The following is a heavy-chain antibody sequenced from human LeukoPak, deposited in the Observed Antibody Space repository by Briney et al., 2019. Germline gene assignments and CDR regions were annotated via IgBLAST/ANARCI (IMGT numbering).Heavy chain of an antibody. CDR2: INSDGSST. CDR1: GFTFSSYW. CDR3: VRASTTVPNLLDY. Sequence: GGSLRLSCAASGFTFSSYWMHWVRQAPGKGLEWVSPINSDGSSTSYADSVKGRFTISRDNAKNTLYLQMNSLRAEDTGVYYCVRASTTVPNLLDYWGQGTLVTVSS. D-gene: IGHD4-17*01. V-gene: IGHV3-74*01. J-gene: IGHJ4*02.